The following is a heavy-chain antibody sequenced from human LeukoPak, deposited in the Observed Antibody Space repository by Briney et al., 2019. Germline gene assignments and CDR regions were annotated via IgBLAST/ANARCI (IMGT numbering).Heavy chain of an antibody. CDR2: INPSSGGT. CDR1: GYTFINNY. D-gene: IGHD3-10*01. V-gene: IGHV1-46*01. CDR3: ARAQGSGSSFSARVFDY. J-gene: IGHJ4*02. Sequence: ASVKVSCKASGYTFINNYIHWLRQAPGRGLEWMGIINPSSGGTSYAQKFQGRVTMTRDTSTSTVYMELSSLRSEDTAVYYCARAQGSGSSFSARVFDYWGQGTLVTASS.